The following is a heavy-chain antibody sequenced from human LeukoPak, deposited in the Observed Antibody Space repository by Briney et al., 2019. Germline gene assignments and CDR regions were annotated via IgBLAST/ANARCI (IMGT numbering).Heavy chain of an antibody. CDR2: ISSSSSYI. Sequence: GGSLRLSCAASGFTFSSYSMNWVRQAPGKGLEWVSSISSSSSYIYYADSVKGRFTISRDNAKNSLYLQMNSLRAEDTAVYYCASEQWLVWGWFDPWGQGTLVTVSS. CDR1: GFTFSSYS. CDR3: ASEQWLVWGWFDP. D-gene: IGHD6-19*01. J-gene: IGHJ5*02. V-gene: IGHV3-21*01.